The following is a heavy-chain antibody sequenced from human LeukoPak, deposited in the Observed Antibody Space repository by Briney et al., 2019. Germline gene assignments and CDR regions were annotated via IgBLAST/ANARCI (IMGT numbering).Heavy chain of an antibody. Sequence: GGSLRLSCAASGFTFSSYAMSRVRQAPGKGLEWVSAISGSGGSTYYADSVKGRFTIYRDNSKNTLYLQMNSLRAEDTAVYYCAKDHLRVELRFLEWLPNGYYFDYWGQGTLVTVSS. V-gene: IGHV3-23*01. D-gene: IGHD3-3*01. CDR1: GFTFSSYA. J-gene: IGHJ4*02. CDR3: AKDHLRVELRFLEWLPNGYYFDY. CDR2: ISGSGGST.